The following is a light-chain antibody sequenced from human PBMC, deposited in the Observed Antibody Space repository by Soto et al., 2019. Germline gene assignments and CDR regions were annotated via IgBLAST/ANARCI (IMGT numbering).Light chain of an antibody. J-gene: IGKJ1*01. CDR1: QGIRND. CDR3: LQHNTCPRT. CDR2: AAS. Sequence: DIQMTRSPSSLSPSVPYRGTITCRARQGIRNDLGWYQQRGGKAPKRLIHAASTLQPGVPSRFSGSGSGTEFTLTISSLQSEDFATYYCLQHNTCPRTFGQGTKVDIK. V-gene: IGKV1-17*01.